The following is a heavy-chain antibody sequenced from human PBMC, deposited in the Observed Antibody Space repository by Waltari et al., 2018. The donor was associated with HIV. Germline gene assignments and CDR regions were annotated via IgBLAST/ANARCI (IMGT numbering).Heavy chain of an antibody. J-gene: IGHJ6*02. CDR3: AKHSSGWYRGHYPIDV. Sequence: EVQLLESGGGFVQAGGSLRLFCAAYQFTLDTYRMTWVRRAPGKGREWVAIISANAGRAYYADSLEGRFTVSRENSNNTIYLQMNNLTAEDTAVYYCAKHSSGWYRGHYPIDVWGQGTTVTVSS. CDR1: QFTLDTYR. CDR2: ISANAGRA. V-gene: IGHV3-23*01. D-gene: IGHD6-19*01.